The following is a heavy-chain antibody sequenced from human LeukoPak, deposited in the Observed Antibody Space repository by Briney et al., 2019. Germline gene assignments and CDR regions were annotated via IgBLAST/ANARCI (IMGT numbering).Heavy chain of an antibody. J-gene: IGHJ3*02. V-gene: IGHV4-59*08. D-gene: IGHD2-2*01. CDR3: AVVPAAWDAFDI. Sequence: PSETLSLTCTVSGGSISSYYWSWIRQPPGKGLEWIGYIYYSGSTYYNPSLKSRVTISVDTSKNQFSLKLSSVTAADTAVYYCAVVPAAWDAFDIWGQGTMVTVSS. CDR1: GGSISSYY. CDR2: IYYSGST.